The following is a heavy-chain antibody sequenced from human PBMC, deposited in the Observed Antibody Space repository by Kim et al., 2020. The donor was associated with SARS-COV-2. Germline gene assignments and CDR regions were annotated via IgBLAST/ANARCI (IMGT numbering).Heavy chain of an antibody. CDR3: ARDASSGYYRAGYYYGMDV. D-gene: IGHD3-22*01. J-gene: IGHJ6*02. V-gene: IGHV4-4*02. Sequence: SRVTISVDKSKNQFSLKLSSVTAADTAVYYCARDASSGYYRAGYYYGMDVWGQGTTVTVSS.